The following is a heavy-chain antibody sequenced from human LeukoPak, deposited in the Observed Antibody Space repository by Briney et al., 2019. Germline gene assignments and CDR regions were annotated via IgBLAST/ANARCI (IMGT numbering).Heavy chain of an antibody. V-gene: IGHV3-23*01. D-gene: IGHD4-17*01. CDR2: ISGSGGST. CDR1: GFIFSSYA. Sequence: GGSLRLSCAASGFIFSSYAMSWVRPAPGKVLEWVSGISGSGGSTYNADSVKGRFTISRDNSKNTLYLQMKSLRTEDTAVYYCAKDPGDYGDYWGQGTLVTVSS. CDR3: AKDPGDYGDY. J-gene: IGHJ4*02.